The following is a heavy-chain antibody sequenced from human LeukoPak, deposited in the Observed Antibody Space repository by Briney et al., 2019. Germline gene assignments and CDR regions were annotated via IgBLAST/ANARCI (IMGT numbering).Heavy chain of an antibody. CDR3: AREDIVVVPAARGTDFWSGAPRI. Sequence: SETLSLTCTVSGGSISSSSYYWGWIRQPPGKGLEWIGSIYYSGSTYYNPSLKSRVTISVDTSKNQFSLKLSSVTAADTAVYYCAREDIVVVPAARGTDFWSGAPRIWGQGTMVTVSS. CDR2: IYYSGST. V-gene: IGHV4-39*07. CDR1: GGSISSSSYY. J-gene: IGHJ3*02. D-gene: IGHD2-2*01.